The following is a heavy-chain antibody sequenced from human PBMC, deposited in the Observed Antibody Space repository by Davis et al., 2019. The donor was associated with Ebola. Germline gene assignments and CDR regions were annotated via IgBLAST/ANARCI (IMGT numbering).Heavy chain of an antibody. V-gene: IGHV3-11*04. CDR1: GFTLNVHH. Sequence: GESLKISCVASGFTLNVHHMNWLRQAPGKVLEWVAHISTTGSSIYYADSVKGRFTISRDNAKNTLYLQMNSLRAEDTAVYYCARDRVVPAAINYYYYMDVWGKGTTVTVSS. J-gene: IGHJ6*03. D-gene: IGHD2-2*01. CDR2: ISTTGSSI. CDR3: ARDRVVPAAINYYYYMDV.